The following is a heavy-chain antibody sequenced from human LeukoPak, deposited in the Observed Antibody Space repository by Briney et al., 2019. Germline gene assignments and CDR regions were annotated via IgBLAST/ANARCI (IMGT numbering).Heavy chain of an antibody. CDR2: INHSGST. V-gene: IGHV4-34*01. D-gene: IGHD3-10*01. J-gene: IGHJ4*02. CDR1: GGSFSGYY. Sequence: SETLSLTCAVYGGSFSGYYWSWIRQPPGKGLEWIGEINHSGSTNYNPSLKNRVTISVDTSKNQFSLKLSSVTAADTAVYYCARHPIYYYGSGSYYNARNKGVYFDYWGQGTLVTVSS. CDR3: ARHPIYYYGSGSYYNARNKGVYFDY.